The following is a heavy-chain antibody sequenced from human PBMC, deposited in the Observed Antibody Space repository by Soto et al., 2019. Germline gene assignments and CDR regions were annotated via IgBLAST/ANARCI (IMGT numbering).Heavy chain of an antibody. J-gene: IGHJ4*02. Sequence: EVQLLESGGGLVQPGGSLRLSCAASGFTFSSYAMSWVRQAPGKGLEWVSAISGSGGSTYYADSVKGRFTISRDNSKNTLYLQMNSLRAEDTAVYYCAKWDGYYYGSGSYPYYWGQGTLVTVSS. V-gene: IGHV3-23*01. CDR3: AKWDGYYYGSGSYPYY. D-gene: IGHD3-10*01. CDR1: GFTFSSYA. CDR2: ISGSGGST.